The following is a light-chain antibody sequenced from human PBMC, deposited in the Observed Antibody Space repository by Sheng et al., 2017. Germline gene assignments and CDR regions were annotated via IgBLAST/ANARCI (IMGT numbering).Light chain of an antibody. CDR2: DDR. J-gene: IGLJ3*02. V-gene: IGLV6-57*02. CDR3: QSYDNDYWV. CDR1: GGTIAANY. Sequence: LMLTQPHSVSESPGKTVTISCAGSGGTIAANYVQWYQQRPGSAPTVVIFDDRQRPSGVPDRFSASIDGSPNSASLTISGLQTEDEADYYCQSYDNDYWVFGGGTRLTVL.